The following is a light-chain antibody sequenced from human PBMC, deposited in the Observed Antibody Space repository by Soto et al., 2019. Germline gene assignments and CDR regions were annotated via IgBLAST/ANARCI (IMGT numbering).Light chain of an antibody. Sequence: IVMSQSPLSLTVTPGQPASISCRSSHSLLHSNGFNYLDWYLQKPGQPPHLLMYLGSYRASGVPDRFRGSGSGTEFTLSITRVEAEDVGVFYCMQALEAPPTFGQGTK. CDR1: HSLLHSNGFNY. CDR3: MQALEAPPT. CDR2: LGS. J-gene: IGKJ2*01. V-gene: IGKV2-28*01.